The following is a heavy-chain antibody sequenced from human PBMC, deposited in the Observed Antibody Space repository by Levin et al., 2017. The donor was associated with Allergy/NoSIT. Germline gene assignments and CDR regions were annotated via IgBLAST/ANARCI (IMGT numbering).Heavy chain of an antibody. CDR1: GFTFRDYS. Sequence: KAGGSLRLSCEASGFTFRDYSMSWVRQAPGKGLEWVSSISTSGSYIYYADSVKGRFTISRDNAKTSLYLQMHSLRAEDTAVYYCARETLPYYSNWHFDDWGQGTLVTVSS. D-gene: IGHD3-10*01. J-gene: IGHJ4*02. CDR3: ARETLPYYSNWHFDD. V-gene: IGHV3-21*01. CDR2: ISTSGSYI.